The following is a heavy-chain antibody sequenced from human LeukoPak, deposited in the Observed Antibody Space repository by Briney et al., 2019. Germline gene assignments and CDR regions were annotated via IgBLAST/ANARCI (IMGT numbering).Heavy chain of an antibody. D-gene: IGHD3-10*01. Sequence: HPGGSLRLSCAASGFSFSGYEMNWGRQAPGKGLEWVSYISSTSITMYYADSVKGRFTISRDNAKNSLYLQMNSLRAEDTAVYYCARDMERSFWYFDLWGRGTLVTVSS. CDR2: ISSTSITM. J-gene: IGHJ2*01. V-gene: IGHV3-48*03. CDR1: GFSFSGYE. CDR3: ARDMERSFWYFDL.